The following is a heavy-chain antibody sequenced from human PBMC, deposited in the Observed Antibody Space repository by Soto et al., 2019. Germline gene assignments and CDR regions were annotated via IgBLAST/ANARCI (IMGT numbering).Heavy chain of an antibody. J-gene: IGHJ6*02. CDR1: GFTFSNYA. D-gene: IGHD3-10*01. Sequence: PGGSLRLSCAASGFTFSNYAIAWVRQAPGKGLEWVSGISGSGGTTYYADSVKGRFTISRDNSKDTLHLQMNSLRAEDTAVYYCAKLGRGYYGMDVWGQGTTVTVSS. CDR2: ISGSGGTT. CDR3: AKLGRGYYGMDV. V-gene: IGHV3-23*01.